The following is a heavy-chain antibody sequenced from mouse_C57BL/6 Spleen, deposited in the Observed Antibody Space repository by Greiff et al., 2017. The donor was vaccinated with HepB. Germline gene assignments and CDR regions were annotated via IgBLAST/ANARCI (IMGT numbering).Heavy chain of an antibody. Sequence: EVNLVESGGGLVKPGGSLKLSCAASGFTFSSYAMSWVRQTPEKRLEWVATISDGGSYTYYPDNVKGRFTISRDNAKNNLYLQMSHLKSEDTAMYYCARDRDYYGSSLDYWGQGTTLTVSS. D-gene: IGHD1-1*01. CDR1: GFTFSSYA. CDR2: ISDGGSYT. V-gene: IGHV5-4*01. J-gene: IGHJ2*01. CDR3: ARDRDYYGSSLDY.